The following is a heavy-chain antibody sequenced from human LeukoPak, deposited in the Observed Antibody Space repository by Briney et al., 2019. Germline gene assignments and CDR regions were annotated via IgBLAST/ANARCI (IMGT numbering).Heavy chain of an antibody. CDR3: ARGSAVAGHGC. CDR2: IYYSGST. CDR1: GGSISSGGYY. J-gene: IGHJ4*02. D-gene: IGHD6-19*01. V-gene: IGHV4-31*03. Sequence: SETLSLTCTVSGGSISSGGYYWSWIRQHPGKGLEWIGYIYYSGSTYYNPSLKSRVTISVDTSKNQSSLKLSSVTAADTAVYYCARGSAVAGHGCWGQGTLVTVSS.